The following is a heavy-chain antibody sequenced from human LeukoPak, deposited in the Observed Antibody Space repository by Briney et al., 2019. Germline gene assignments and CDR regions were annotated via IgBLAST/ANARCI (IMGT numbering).Heavy chain of an antibody. CDR2: ISSSSSYI. J-gene: IGHJ5*02. V-gene: IGHV3-21*01. D-gene: IGHD2-2*01. CDR3: ARGEIGIVVVPAARTFDP. Sequence: KPGGSLRLSCAASGFTFSSYSMNWVRQAPGKGLEWVSSISSSSSYIYYAASVKGRFTISRDNAKNSLYLQMNSLRAEDTAVYYCARGEIGIVVVPAARTFDPWGQGTLVTVSS. CDR1: GFTFSSYS.